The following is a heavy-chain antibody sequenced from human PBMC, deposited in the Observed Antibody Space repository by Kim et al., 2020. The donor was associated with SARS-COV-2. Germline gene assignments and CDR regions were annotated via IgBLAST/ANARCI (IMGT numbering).Heavy chain of an antibody. V-gene: IGHV4-39*07. CDR3: ARDLASRGGSYYDGYAYPLKDYWFFDL. CDR1: GGSIRSRSYF. CDR2: VYYNGTS. J-gene: IGHJ2*01. D-gene: IGHD3-10*01. Sequence: SETLSLTCTVSGGSIRSRSYFWGWIRQPPGKGLEWIGGVYYNGTSYSNPSLKSRVAISVDTSKNQFSLRLTSVTAADTAFYYCARDLASRGGSYYDGYAYPLKDYWFFDLWGRGTLVTVSS.